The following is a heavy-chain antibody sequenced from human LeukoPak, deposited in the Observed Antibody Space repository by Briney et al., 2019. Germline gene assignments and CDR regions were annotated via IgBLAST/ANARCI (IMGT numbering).Heavy chain of an antibody. V-gene: IGHV4-59*08. CDR1: GGSISSYY. Sequence: SETLSLTCTVSGGSISSYYWSWIRQPPGKGLEWIGYIYYSGSTNYNPSLKSRVTISVDTSKNQFSLKLSSVTAADTAVYYCARHDYYYYYYMDVWGKGTTVTVSS. CDR2: IYYSGST. CDR3: ARHDYYYYYYMDV. J-gene: IGHJ6*03.